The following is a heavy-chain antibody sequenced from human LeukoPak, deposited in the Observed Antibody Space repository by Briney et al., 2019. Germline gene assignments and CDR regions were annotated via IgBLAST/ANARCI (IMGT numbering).Heavy chain of an antibody. D-gene: IGHD6-13*01. CDR3: ARGGRSNWYGFDY. CDR1: GGSMNNYY. Sequence: PSETLSLTCTVSGGSMNNYYWSWIRQPAGKGLEWIGRIYTSGSTDYNPSLQSRVTMSIDTSKSHFSLRLSSVTATDTAVYYCARGGRSNWYGFDYWGQGSLVTVSS. V-gene: IGHV4-4*07. CDR2: IYTSGST. J-gene: IGHJ4*02.